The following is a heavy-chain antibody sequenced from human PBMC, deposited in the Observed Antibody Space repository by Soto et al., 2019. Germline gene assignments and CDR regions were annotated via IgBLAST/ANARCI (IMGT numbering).Heavy chain of an antibody. Sequence: QLQLQESGPGLVKPSETLSLTCTVSGGSISSSSYYWGWIRQPPGKGLEWIGSIYYSGSTYYNPSLKSRVTISVDTSKNQFSLKLSSVTAADTAVYYCARRPSSSALPFDYWGQGTLVTVSS. CDR2: IYYSGST. CDR3: ARRPSSSALPFDY. V-gene: IGHV4-39*01. J-gene: IGHJ4*02. D-gene: IGHD6-6*01. CDR1: GGSISSSSYY.